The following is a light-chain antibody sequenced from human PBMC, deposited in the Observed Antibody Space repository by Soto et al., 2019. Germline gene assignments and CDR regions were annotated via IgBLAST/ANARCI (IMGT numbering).Light chain of an antibody. V-gene: IGKV1-5*03. CDR3: RQYQSYWT. CDR2: QAS. Sequence: DIQMTQSPSTLSASVGDRVSITCRSSQSISRQLAWYQQKPGKAPNLLIYQASNLETGVPSRFTGSGSGTEFTLTISSLQPDDLATYYCRQYQSYWTFGQGTKVEVK. CDR1: QSISRQ. J-gene: IGKJ1*01.